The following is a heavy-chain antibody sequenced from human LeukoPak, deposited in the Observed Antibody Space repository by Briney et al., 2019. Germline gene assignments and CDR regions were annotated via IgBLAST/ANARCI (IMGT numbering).Heavy chain of an antibody. J-gene: IGHJ3*02. D-gene: IGHD5-18*01. Sequence: PGGSLRLSCAASGFTFSSYAMHWVRQAPGKGLEWVSGISWNSGSIDYADSVKGRFTISRDNAKNSLHLQMNSLRAEDMALYYCAKAGSAVQLWADAFDIWGQGTMVTVSS. V-gene: IGHV3-9*03. CDR1: GFTFSSYA. CDR2: ISWNSGSI. CDR3: AKAGSAVQLWADAFDI.